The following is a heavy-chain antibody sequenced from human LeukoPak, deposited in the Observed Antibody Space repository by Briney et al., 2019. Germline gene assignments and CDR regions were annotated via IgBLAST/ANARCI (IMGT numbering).Heavy chain of an antibody. V-gene: IGHV3-74*01. Sequence: GGSLRLSCAASGFTFSSYWMHWVRQAPGKGLVWVSRINTVGSTTTYADSVKGRFTISRDNAKNTLYVQMNSLRAEDTAIYYCARAQNNWNDGGFDIWGQGTMVTVSS. CDR2: INTVGSTT. CDR1: GFTFSSYW. J-gene: IGHJ3*02. CDR3: ARAQNNWNDGGFDI. D-gene: IGHD1-1*01.